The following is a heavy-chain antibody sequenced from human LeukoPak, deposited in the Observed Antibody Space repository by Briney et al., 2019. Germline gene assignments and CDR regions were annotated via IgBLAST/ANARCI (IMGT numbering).Heavy chain of an antibody. Sequence: GGSLRLSCAASGFTVSSNYMSWVRQAPGKGLKWVSIIYSGGSTYYADSVKGRFTISRDSSKNTLYLQMNSLRAEDTAVYYCTRGYSSGYYFFDYWGQGTLVTVSS. CDR3: TRGYSSGYYFFDY. V-gene: IGHV3-53*03. D-gene: IGHD6-19*01. J-gene: IGHJ4*02. CDR2: IYSGGST. CDR1: GFTVSSNY.